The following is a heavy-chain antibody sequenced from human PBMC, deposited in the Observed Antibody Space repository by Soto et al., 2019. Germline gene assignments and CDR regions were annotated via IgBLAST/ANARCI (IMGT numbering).Heavy chain of an antibody. V-gene: IGHV3-48*01. D-gene: IGHD3-10*01. Sequence: EVQLVESGGGLVQPGGSLRLSCAASGFTFSSYSMNWVRQAPGKGLEWVSYISSSSSTIYYVDSVKGRFTISRDNAKNSLYLQMNSLRAEDTAVYYCARERGVWTNDAFDIWGQGTMVTVSS. CDR1: GFTFSSYS. CDR3: ARERGVWTNDAFDI. J-gene: IGHJ3*02. CDR2: ISSSSSTI.